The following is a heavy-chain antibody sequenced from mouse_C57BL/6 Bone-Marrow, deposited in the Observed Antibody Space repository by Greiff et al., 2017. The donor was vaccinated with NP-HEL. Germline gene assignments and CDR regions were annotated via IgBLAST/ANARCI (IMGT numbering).Heavy chain of an antibody. CDR1: GFTFSSYG. CDR3: ARHDNYNAMDY. J-gene: IGHJ4*01. Sequence: EVQVVEPGGDLVKPGGSLKFSCAASGFTFSSYGMSWVRQTPDKGLEWVATISSCGSYTYYPDSVQGRFTISSDNAKNTLYLQMSSLKSEDTAMCYCARHDNYNAMDYWGQGTSVTVSS. CDR2: ISSCGSYT. D-gene: IGHD1-3*01. V-gene: IGHV5-6*01.